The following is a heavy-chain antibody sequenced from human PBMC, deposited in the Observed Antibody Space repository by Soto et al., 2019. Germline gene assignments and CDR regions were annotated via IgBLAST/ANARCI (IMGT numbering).Heavy chain of an antibody. J-gene: IGHJ3*02. D-gene: IGHD3-22*01. Sequence: SVKVSCKASGGTFSSYAISWVRQAPGQGLEWMGGIIPIFGTANYAQKFQGRVTITADESTSTAYMELSSLRSEDTAVYYCARELQADYYDSSGRARGHDPFDIWGQGTMVTVSS. CDR2: IIPIFGTA. CDR3: ARELQADYYDSSGRARGHDPFDI. V-gene: IGHV1-69*13. CDR1: GGTFSSYA.